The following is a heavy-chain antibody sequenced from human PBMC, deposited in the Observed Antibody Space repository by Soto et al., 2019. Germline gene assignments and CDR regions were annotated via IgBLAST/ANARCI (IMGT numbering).Heavy chain of an antibody. D-gene: IGHD6-13*01. Sequence: QVQLVQSGAEVKKPGSSVKVSCKASGGTFSSYAISWVRQAPGKGLEGRGGIIPIFGTANYAQKSQGRVTITADESTSTAYMELSSLRSEDTAVYYCARSGFPGIAAYWGQGTLVTVSS. J-gene: IGHJ4*02. CDR2: IIPIFGTA. V-gene: IGHV1-69*12. CDR3: ARSGFPGIAAY. CDR1: GGTFSSYA.